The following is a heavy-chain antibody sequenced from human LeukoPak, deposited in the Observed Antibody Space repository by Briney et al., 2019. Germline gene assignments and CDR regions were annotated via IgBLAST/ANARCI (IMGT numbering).Heavy chain of an antibody. V-gene: IGHV3-23*01. CDR2: ISGSGGST. Sequence: GGSLRLSCAASGFTFSSYAMSWVRQAPGKGLEWVSAISGSGGSTYYADPVKGRFTISRDNSKNTLYLQMNSLRAEDTAVYYCAKGGRDYDSWSGYSDYWGQGTLVTVSS. CDR1: GFTFSSYA. J-gene: IGHJ4*02. CDR3: AKGGRDYDSWSGYSDY. D-gene: IGHD3-3*01.